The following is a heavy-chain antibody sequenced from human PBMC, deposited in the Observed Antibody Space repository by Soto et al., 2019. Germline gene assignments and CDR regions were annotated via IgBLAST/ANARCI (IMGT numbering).Heavy chain of an antibody. CDR3: AKTPDILTGYLYWYSDL. CDR2: ISGSGGST. Sequence: EVQLLESGGGLVQPGGSLRLSCAASGFTFSSYAMSWVRQAPGKGLEWVSAISGSGGSTYYADSVKGRFTISRDNSKNTLYLQMNSLRAEDTAVYYCAKTPDILTGYLYWYSDLWGRGTLVTVSS. V-gene: IGHV3-23*01. J-gene: IGHJ2*01. D-gene: IGHD3-9*01. CDR1: GFTFSSYA.